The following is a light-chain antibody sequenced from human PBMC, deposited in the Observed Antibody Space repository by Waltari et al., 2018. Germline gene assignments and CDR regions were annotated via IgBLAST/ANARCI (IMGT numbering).Light chain of an antibody. CDR2: WAS. CDR3: QQYYGSPPYT. J-gene: IGKJ2*01. CDR1: QSILYSSSNINY. Sequence: DIVMTQSPDSLAVSLGERATINCKSSQSILYSSSNINYLAWYQQKPGQPPKLLIYWASTRESGVPDRFSGSGSGTDFTLTISSLQAEDVAVYYCQQYYGSPPYTFGQGTKLEIK. V-gene: IGKV4-1*01.